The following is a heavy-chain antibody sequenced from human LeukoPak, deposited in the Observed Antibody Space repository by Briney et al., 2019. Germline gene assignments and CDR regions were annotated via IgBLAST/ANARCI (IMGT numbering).Heavy chain of an antibody. CDR3: ARDYRESYNWIKNSGAFDI. Sequence: PSETLSLTCTVSGGSISSSSYYWGWIRQPPGKGLEWIGSIYYSGSTYYNPSLKSRVTISVDTSKNQFSLKLSSVTAADTAVYYCARDYRESYNWIKNSGAFDIWGQGTMVTVSS. CDR2: IYYSGST. CDR1: GGSISSSSYY. V-gene: IGHV4-39*07. J-gene: IGHJ3*02. D-gene: IGHD1/OR15-1a*01.